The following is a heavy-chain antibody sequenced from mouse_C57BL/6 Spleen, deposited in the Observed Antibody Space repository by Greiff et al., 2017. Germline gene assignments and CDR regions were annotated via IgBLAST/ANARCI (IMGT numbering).Heavy chain of an antibody. V-gene: IGHV14-2*01. CDR3: ARCLDYDDWYFDV. CDR2: IDPEDGET. Sequence: VQLKQSGAELVKPGASVKLSCTASGFNIKDYYMHWVKQRTEQGLEWIGRIDPEDGETKYAPQFQGKATITADTSSNTAYLQLSVLTSDDTAVYYCARCLDYDDWYFDVWGTGTTVTVSS. D-gene: IGHD2-4*01. J-gene: IGHJ1*03. CDR1: GFNIKDYY.